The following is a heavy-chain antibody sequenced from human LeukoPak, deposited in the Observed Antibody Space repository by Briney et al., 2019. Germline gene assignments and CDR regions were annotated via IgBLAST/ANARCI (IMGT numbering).Heavy chain of an antibody. V-gene: IGHV1-2*02. Sequence: ASVKVSCKASGYTFTYCYMHWVRQAPGQGLEWMGWINPNSGGTNYAQNFQGRVTMTRDTSISSTYMELRRLTSDDTAVYYCARGRRELAFDIWGQGTMVTVSS. CDR2: INPNSGGT. CDR1: GYTFTYCY. D-gene: IGHD1-7*01. CDR3: ARGRRELAFDI. J-gene: IGHJ3*02.